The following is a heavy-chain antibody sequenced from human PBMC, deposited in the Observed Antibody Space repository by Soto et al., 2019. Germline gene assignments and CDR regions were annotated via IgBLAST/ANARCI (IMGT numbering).Heavy chain of an antibody. J-gene: IGHJ5*02. CDR1: GGSISTSNYY. Sequence: SETLSLTCTVSGGSISTSNYYWGWIRQPPRKGLEWIASMYYSGSTYYNPSLKSRVTISVDTSKTQFSLKLSSVTAADTAVYYCARSRYYDSSGYDYYHWGRGTLVTVSS. CDR3: ARSRYYDSSGYDYYH. CDR2: MYYSGST. V-gene: IGHV4-39*01. D-gene: IGHD3-22*01.